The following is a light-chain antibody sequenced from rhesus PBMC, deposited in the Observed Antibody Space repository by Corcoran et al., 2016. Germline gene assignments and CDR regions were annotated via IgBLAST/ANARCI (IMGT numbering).Light chain of an antibody. CDR1: QGISDY. Sequence: DIQMTQSPSSLSASVGDRVTITCRASQGISDYLNWYQQKPGKAPKGLIYAASSLESGVPSRFSGRGSGTEFTLTISSLQPEDFAAYDCLQGYSTPWTFGQGTKVEIK. CDR3: LQGYSTPWT. J-gene: IGKJ1*01. V-gene: IGKV1-36*02. CDR2: AAS.